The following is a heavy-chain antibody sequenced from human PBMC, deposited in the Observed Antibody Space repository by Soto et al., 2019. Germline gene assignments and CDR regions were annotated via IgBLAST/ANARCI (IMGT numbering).Heavy chain of an antibody. CDR3: ARGVYGSGNYYTGPSAFDI. J-gene: IGHJ3*02. CDR1: GGTLSDHG. Sequence: QVQLEQSGAEVKKPGSSVKISCKASGGTLSDHGVSWLRQAPGQGLEWVGGTIPVFNTANYAPKFQGRVKIAADKSTNIAYMELGSLRSDDTAFYYCARGVYGSGNYYTGPSAFDIWGQGTLVIVSS. D-gene: IGHD3-10*01. V-gene: IGHV1-69*06. CDR2: TIPVFNTA.